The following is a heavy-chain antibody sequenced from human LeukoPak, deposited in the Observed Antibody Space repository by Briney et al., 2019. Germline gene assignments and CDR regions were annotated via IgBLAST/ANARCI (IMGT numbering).Heavy chain of an antibody. CDR1: GGTFISYA. CDR3: ARPQDSSGYYVY. Sequence: SVKVSCKASGGTFISYAISWVRQAPGQGLEWMGGIIPIFGTADYAQKFQGRVTITADESTSTAYMELSSLRSEDTAVYYCARPQDSSGYYVYWGQGTLVTVSS. CDR2: IIPIFGTA. J-gene: IGHJ4*02. V-gene: IGHV1-69*13. D-gene: IGHD3-22*01.